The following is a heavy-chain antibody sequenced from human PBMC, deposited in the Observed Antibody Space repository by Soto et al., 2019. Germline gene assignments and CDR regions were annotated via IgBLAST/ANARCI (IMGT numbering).Heavy chain of an antibody. J-gene: IGHJ4*02. CDR3: TRSAISPYGGLIGPFDY. Sequence: GASVKVSCKATGYTFTAYAMHWVRQAPGQRLEWMGWIKPANGNTKYSQKFQGRLTITIDTSANTMYMELSSPTSEDTAMYYCTRSAISPYGGLIGPFDYWGQGNLVTVSS. CDR1: GYTFTAYA. CDR2: IKPANGNT. D-gene: IGHD3-16*02. V-gene: IGHV1-3*01.